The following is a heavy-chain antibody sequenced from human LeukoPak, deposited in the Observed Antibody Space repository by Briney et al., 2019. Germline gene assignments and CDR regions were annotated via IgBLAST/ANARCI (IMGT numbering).Heavy chain of an antibody. Sequence: PGGSLRLSCAASGFTFRSYSMNWVRQAQGKGLEWVSYISSSNSTIYYRDSVKGRFTISRDNVKNSLFLQMNSLRVDDTAVYYCAKSGSSVFWSWGQGTLVTVSS. J-gene: IGHJ5*02. V-gene: IGHV3-48*04. D-gene: IGHD3-3*02. CDR3: AKSGSSVFWS. CDR2: ISSSNSTI. CDR1: GFTFRSYS.